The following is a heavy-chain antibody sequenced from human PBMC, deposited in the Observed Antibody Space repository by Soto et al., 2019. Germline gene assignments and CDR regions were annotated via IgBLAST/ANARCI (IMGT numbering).Heavy chain of an antibody. CDR3: ASEIAAAGTEVAY. D-gene: IGHD6-13*01. J-gene: IGHJ4*02. CDR2: ISWNSGSI. V-gene: IGHV3-9*01. CDR1: GFTFDDYA. Sequence: EVQLVESGGGLVQPGRSLRLSCAASGFTFDDYAMHWVRQAPGKGMEWVSGISWNSGSIGYADSVKGRFTISRDNAKNSLYLQMNSLRAEDTALYYCASEIAAAGTEVAYWGQGTLVTVSS.